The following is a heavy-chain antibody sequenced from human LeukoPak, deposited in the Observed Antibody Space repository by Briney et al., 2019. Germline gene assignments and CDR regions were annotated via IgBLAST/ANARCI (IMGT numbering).Heavy chain of an antibody. CDR2: IYYSGST. D-gene: IGHD3-3*01. Sequence: SETLSLTCAVSGGAVSSTAYCWSWVRQTPGKGLEWIGYIYYSGSTNYNPSLKSRVTISVDTSKNQFSLKLSSVTAADTAVYYCARDQAIFAAFDIWGQGTMVTVSS. V-gene: IGHV4-61*08. J-gene: IGHJ3*02. CDR1: GGAVSSTAYC. CDR3: ARDQAIFAAFDI.